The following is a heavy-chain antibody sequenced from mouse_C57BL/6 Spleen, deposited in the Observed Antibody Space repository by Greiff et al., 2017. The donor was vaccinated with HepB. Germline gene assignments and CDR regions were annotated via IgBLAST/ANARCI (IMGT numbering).Heavy chain of an antibody. J-gene: IGHJ4*01. V-gene: IGHV5-6*02. CDR3: ASLYGSSPYYYAMDY. D-gene: IGHD1-1*01. CDR2: ISSGGSYT. Sequence: EVMLVESGGDLVKPGGSLKLSCAASGFTFSSYGMSWVRQTPDKRLEWVATISSGGSYTYYPDSVKGRFTISRDNAKNTLYLQMSSLKSEDTAMYYCASLYGSSPYYYAMDYWGQGTSVTVSS. CDR1: GFTFSSYG.